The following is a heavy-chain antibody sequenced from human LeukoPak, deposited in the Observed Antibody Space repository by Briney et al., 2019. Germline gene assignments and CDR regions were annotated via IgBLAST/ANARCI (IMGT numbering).Heavy chain of an antibody. D-gene: IGHD3-22*01. J-gene: IGHJ3*02. Sequence: SETLSLTCTVSGGSISSSSYYWGWIRQPPGKGLEWIGSIYYSGSTYYNPSLKSRVTISVDTSKNQFSLKLSSVTAADTAVYYCARELDRPGAFDIWGQGTMVTVSS. CDR3: ARELDRPGAFDI. CDR1: GGSISSSSYY. V-gene: IGHV4-39*07. CDR2: IYYSGST.